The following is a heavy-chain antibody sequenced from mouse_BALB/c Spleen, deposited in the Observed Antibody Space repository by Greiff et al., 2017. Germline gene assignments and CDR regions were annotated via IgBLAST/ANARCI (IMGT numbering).Heavy chain of an antibody. CDR3: ARGYDYDDPYAMDY. J-gene: IGHJ4*01. CDR2: ILPGSGST. D-gene: IGHD2-4*01. V-gene: IGHV1-9*01. CDR1: GYTFSSYW. Sequence: VKLQQSGAELMKPGASVKISCKATGYTFSSYWIEWVKQRPGHGLEWIGEILPGSGSTNYNEKFKGKATFTADTSSNTAYMQLSSLTSEDSAVYYCARGYDYDDPYAMDYWGQGTSVTVSS.